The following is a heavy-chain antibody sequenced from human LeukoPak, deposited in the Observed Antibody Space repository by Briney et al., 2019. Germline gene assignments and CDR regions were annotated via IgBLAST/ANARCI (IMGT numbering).Heavy chain of an antibody. D-gene: IGHD6-19*01. CDR1: GYSISNGYY. J-gene: IGHJ4*02. CDR2: IYRSGST. V-gene: IGHV4-38-2*02. Sequence: SETPSLTCTVSGYSISNGYYWDWIRQPPGRGLEWIGSIYRSGSTSYNPSLKSRVTISVDTSKNQFSLKVNSVTAADTAVYYCARRHSSGWFYYWGQGTLVTVSS. CDR3: ARRHSSGWFYY.